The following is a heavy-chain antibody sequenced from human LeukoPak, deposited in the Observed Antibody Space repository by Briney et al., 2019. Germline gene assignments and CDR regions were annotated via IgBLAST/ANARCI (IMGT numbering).Heavy chain of an antibody. J-gene: IGHJ4*02. CDR2: IYYSGST. CDR1: GGSISSYY. D-gene: IGHD2-2*01. CDR3: ARADIVVVPARGYFDY. V-gene: IGHV4-39*01. Sequence: SETLSLTCTVSGGSISSYYWGWIRQPPGKGLEWIGSIYYSGSTYYNPSLKSRVTISVDTSKNQFSLKLSSVTAADTAVYYCARADIVVVPARGYFDYWGQGTLVTVSS.